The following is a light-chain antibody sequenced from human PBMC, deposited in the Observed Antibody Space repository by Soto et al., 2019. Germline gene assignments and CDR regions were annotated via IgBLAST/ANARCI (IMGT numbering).Light chain of an antibody. Sequence: EIVLTQSPATLSLSPGESATLSCRASQSVSSYLAWYQQKPGQAPRLLIYGASNRATGIPARFSGSGSGTDFTLTISSLEPEDSAVYYCLQRSNWLTFGGGTKVEIK. CDR3: LQRSNWLT. V-gene: IGKV3-11*01. J-gene: IGKJ4*01. CDR1: QSVSSY. CDR2: GAS.